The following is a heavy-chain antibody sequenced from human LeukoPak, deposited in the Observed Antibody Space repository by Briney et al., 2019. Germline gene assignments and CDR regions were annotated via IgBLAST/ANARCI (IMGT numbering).Heavy chain of an antibody. J-gene: IGHJ4*02. CDR1: GFTFSSYA. V-gene: IGHV3-23*01. CDR3: ANAPYDDCPRFDY. D-gene: IGHD4-17*01. CDR2: ISASGAST. Sequence: LPGGSLRLSCAASGFTFSSYAMNWVRQAPGKGLEWVSSISASGASTYYADSVKGRFTISRDNSKNTLYLQMNSLRAEDTAVYYCANAPYDDCPRFDYWGQGTLVTVSS.